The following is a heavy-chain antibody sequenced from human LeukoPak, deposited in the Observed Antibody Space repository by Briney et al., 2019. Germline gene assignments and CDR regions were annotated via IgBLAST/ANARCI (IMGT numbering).Heavy chain of an antibody. J-gene: IGHJ4*02. CDR3: AREGSSWYIADY. D-gene: IGHD6-13*01. CDR1: GGSFSGYY. Sequence: SETLSLTCAVYGGSFSGYYWSWIRQPPGKGLEWIGETSHSGSTNYNPSLKSRVTISVDTSKNQFSLNLSSVTAADTAVYYCAREGSSWYIADYWGQGTQVTVSS. V-gene: IGHV4-34*01. CDR2: TSHSGST.